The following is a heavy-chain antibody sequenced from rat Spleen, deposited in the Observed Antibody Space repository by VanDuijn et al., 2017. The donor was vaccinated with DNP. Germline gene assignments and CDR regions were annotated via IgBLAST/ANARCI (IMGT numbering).Heavy chain of an antibody. D-gene: IGHD1-7*01. CDR3: TTHDWGS. J-gene: IGHJ2*01. CDR2: ISPSGGST. V-gene: IGHV5-19*01. Sequence: EVQIVETGGGLVEPGRYLKLSCAASGFTFSNYGMHWIRQAPTKCLEWVASISPSGGSTYYRDSVKGRFTLSRDNAKSTLYLQMDSLRSEDTATYYCTTHDWGSWGQGVMVTVSS. CDR1: GFTFSNYG.